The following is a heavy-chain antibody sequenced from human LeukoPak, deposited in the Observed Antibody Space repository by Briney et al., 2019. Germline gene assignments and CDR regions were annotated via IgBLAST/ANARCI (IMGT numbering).Heavy chain of an antibody. CDR1: GITLSNYG. J-gene: IGHJ4*02. V-gene: IGHV3-23*01. D-gene: IGHD3-22*01. Sequence: AGGSLRLSCAVSGITLSNYGMSWVRQAPGKGLEWVAGISDSGAGTNYADSVKGRFTISRDNPKNTLYLQMNSLRAEDTAVYFCAKRGVVIRVILVGFHKEAYYFDSWGQGALVTVSS. CDR2: ISDSGAGT. CDR3: AKRGVVIRVILVGFHKEAYYFDS.